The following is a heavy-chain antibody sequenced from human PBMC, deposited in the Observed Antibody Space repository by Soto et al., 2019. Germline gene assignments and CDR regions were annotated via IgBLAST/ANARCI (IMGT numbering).Heavy chain of an antibody. CDR1: GVSISSHDW. V-gene: IGHV4-4*02. J-gene: IGHJ4*02. Sequence: QVQLQESGPGLVKPSGTLSLTCAVSGVSISSHDWWTWVRQPPGKGLEWIGESHQSGNTNYNSSLESRVTISVDTSKIQFSLKLTSVTVADTAVYYCATRDSSRFYWGQGTLVTVSS. D-gene: IGHD6-13*01. CDR3: ATRDSSRFY. CDR2: SHQSGNT.